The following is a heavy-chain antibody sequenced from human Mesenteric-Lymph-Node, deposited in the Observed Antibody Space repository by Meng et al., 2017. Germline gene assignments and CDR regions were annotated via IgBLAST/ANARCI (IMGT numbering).Heavy chain of an antibody. D-gene: IGHD2-21*02. CDR2: IYYSGST. CDR3: ARDYCGGDCYSGGTWFDS. J-gene: IGHJ5*01. Sequence: QVRLQESGPGLVKPSQTLSLTCTVSGGSISSGGYYWSWIRQHPGKGLEWIGYIYYSGSTYYNPSLKSRVTVSVDTSKNQFSLKLSSVTAADTAVYYCARDYCGGDCYSGGTWFDSWGQGTLVTAPQ. CDR1: GGSISSGGYY. V-gene: IGHV4-31*03.